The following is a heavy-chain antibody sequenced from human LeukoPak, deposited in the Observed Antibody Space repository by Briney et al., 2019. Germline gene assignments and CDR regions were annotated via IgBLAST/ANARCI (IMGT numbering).Heavy chain of an antibody. Sequence: ASVKVSCKASGYTFTGYYMHWVRQAPGQGLEWMGWINPNSGGTNYAQKLQGRVTMTRDTSISTAYMELSRLRSDDTAVYYCARASYYDFWSGYYPFDYWGQGTLVTVSS. CDR2: INPNSGGT. D-gene: IGHD3-3*01. J-gene: IGHJ4*02. CDR1: GYTFTGYY. V-gene: IGHV1-2*02. CDR3: ARASYYDFWSGYYPFDY.